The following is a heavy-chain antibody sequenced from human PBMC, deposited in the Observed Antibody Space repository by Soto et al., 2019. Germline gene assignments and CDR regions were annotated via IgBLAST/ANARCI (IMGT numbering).Heavy chain of an antibody. V-gene: IGHV3-64*01. D-gene: IGHD2-21*01. J-gene: IGHJ6*02. Sequence: EVQLVESGGGLVQPGGSLRLSCAASGFTFSSYAIHWVRQAPGKGLEYVSAITSNGGNTDYASSVKGRFTISRDNSKNTLYLQMGSLRAEDMAVYYCARRIPFGYGMDVWGQGTPVTVSS. CDR1: GFTFSSYA. CDR3: ARRIPFGYGMDV. CDR2: ITSNGGNT.